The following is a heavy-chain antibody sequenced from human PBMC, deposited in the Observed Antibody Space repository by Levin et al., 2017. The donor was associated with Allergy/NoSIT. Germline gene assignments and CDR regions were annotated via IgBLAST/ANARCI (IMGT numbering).Heavy chain of an antibody. CDR3: AKAPSPVVDYAYGPNFDY. CDR2: ISGSGGST. CDR1: GFTFSSYA. D-gene: IGHD4-17*01. Sequence: PGGSLRLSCAASGFTFSSYAMSWVRQAPGKGLEWVSAISGSGGSTYYADSVKGRFTISRDNSKNTLYLQMNSLRAEDTAVYYCAKAPSPVVDYAYGPNFDYWGQGTLVTVSS. V-gene: IGHV3-23*01. J-gene: IGHJ4*02.